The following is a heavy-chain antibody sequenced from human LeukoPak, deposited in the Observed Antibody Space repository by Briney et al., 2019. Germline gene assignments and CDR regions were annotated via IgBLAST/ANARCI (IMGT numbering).Heavy chain of an antibody. D-gene: IGHD6-13*01. CDR2: INPSGGST. CDR3: ARERFTGSSWQLYYFDY. Sequence: ASVKVSCKASGYTFTRHYMHWVRRAPGQGLEWMGIINPSGGSTSYAQKFQGRVTMTRDTSTSTVYMELSSLRSEDTALYYCARERFTGSSWQLYYFDYWGQGTLVTVSS. J-gene: IGHJ4*02. CDR1: GYTFTRHY. V-gene: IGHV1-46*01.